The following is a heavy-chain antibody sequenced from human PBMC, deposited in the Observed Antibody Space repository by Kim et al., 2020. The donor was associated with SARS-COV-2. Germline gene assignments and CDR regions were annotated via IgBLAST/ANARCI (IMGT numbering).Heavy chain of an antibody. CDR3: ARGFILFSGLY. V-gene: IGHV1-3*04. Sequence: ASVKVSCKASGYTFTDYLIHWVRQAPGQRPDWMGLIDTSDGDTKYSQQFQGRLTMTRDISASTAYLYLGSLRSEDTAVFFCARGFILFSGLYWGECTLVTVFS. CDR1: GYTFTDYL. D-gene: IGHD3-3*02. CDR2: IDTSDGDT. J-gene: IGHJ1*01.